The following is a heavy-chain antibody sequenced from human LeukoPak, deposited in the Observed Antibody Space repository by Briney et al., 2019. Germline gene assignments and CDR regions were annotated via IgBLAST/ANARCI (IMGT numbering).Heavy chain of an antibody. CDR2: VNSNTGGT. CDR3: ARGYCSGGSCYHFES. Sequence: GASVKVSCKTSGYRFSDYYMHWVRLAPGQGLEWMGWVNSNTGGTHYAQKFEGRVTMTRDTSISTAYMELSRLKFDDTAVYYCARGYCSGGSCYHFESWGQGTLVTVSS. D-gene: IGHD2-15*01. V-gene: IGHV1-2*02. J-gene: IGHJ4*02. CDR1: GYRFSDYY.